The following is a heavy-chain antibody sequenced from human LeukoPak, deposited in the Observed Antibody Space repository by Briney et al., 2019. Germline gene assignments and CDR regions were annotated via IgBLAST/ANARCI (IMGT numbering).Heavy chain of an antibody. CDR3: ASMSRGVILGPNYYSYYMDV. V-gene: IGHV4-39*01. CDR1: GGSISSGTYY. Sequence: SEILSLTCTVSGGSISSGTYYWGWIRQPPGKGLEWIGRIYYSGSTYYNPSLKSRVTISVDTSKNQFSLKLSSVTAADKAVYYCASMSRGVILGPNYYSYYMDVWGKGATVIVSS. CDR2: IYYSGST. D-gene: IGHD3-10*01. J-gene: IGHJ6*03.